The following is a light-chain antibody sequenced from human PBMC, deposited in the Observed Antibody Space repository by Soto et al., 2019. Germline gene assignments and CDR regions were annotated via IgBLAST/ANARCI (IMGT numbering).Light chain of an antibody. J-gene: IGKJ2*01. V-gene: IGKV4-1*01. CDR1: QSVLYSPNNKNY. Sequence: DIVMTQSPDSLAVSLGERATINCKSSQSVLYSPNNKNYLAWYQQKPGQPPKLLIYWASTRESGVPDRFSGSGSGTDFTLTISSLQAEDVAVYYCQQYYSTPHTFGQGTKLEIK. CDR2: WAS. CDR3: QQYYSTPHT.